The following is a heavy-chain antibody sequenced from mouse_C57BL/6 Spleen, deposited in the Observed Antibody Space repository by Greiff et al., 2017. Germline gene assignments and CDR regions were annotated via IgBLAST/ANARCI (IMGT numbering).Heavy chain of an antibody. J-gene: IGHJ3*01. CDR1: GYTFTSYW. CDR3: ARGEAPYDYDCWFAY. CDR2: IDPNSGGT. Sequence: QVQLQQPGAELVKPGASVKLSCKASGYTFTSYWMHWVKQRPGRGLEWIGRIDPNSGGTKYNEKFKSKATLTVDKPSSTAYMQLSSLTSENSAVYECARGEAPYDYDCWFAYWGQGTLVTVSA. D-gene: IGHD2-4*01. V-gene: IGHV1-72*01.